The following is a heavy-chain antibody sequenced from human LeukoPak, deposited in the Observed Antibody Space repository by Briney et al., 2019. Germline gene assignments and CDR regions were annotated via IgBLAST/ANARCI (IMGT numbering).Heavy chain of an antibody. Sequence: PSETLSPTCTVSGGSISSSSYYWGWIRQPPGKGLEWIGSIYYSGSTYYNPSLKSRVTISVDTSKNQFSLKLSSVTAADTAVYYCARQSTANGDYDYWGQGTLVTVSS. CDR1: GGSISSSSYY. CDR2: IYYSGST. J-gene: IGHJ4*02. CDR3: ARQSTANGDYDY. D-gene: IGHD4-17*01. V-gene: IGHV4-39*01.